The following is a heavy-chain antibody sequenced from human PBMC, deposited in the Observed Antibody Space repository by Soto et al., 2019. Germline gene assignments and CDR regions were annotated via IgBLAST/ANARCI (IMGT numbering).Heavy chain of an antibody. CDR2: ISSSGSTI. D-gene: IGHD2-2*01. CDR1: GFTFSDYY. Sequence: GGSLRLSCAASGFTFSDYYMSWTRQAPGKGLEWVSYISSSGSTIYYADSVKGRFTISRDNAKNSLYLQMNSLRAEDTAVYYCARDVVPAAMSYYYYYMDVWGKGTTVTVSS. J-gene: IGHJ6*03. CDR3: ARDVVPAAMSYYYYYMDV. V-gene: IGHV3-11*01.